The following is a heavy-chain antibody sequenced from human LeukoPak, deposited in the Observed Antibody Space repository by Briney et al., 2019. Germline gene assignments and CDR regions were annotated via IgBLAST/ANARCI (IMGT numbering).Heavy chain of an antibody. CDR1: GFRFSDFT. J-gene: IGHJ5*02. D-gene: IGHD5-18*01. Sequence: GGSLRLSCAASGFRFSDFTMTWARQAPGKGPEWVSAIGGRGGSTYYADSLGGRFTISRDNSKNTLYLQMNSLRAEDTAVYYCAKDLYSYGYGGYWFDPWGQGTLVTVSS. CDR3: AKDLYSYGYGGYWFDP. V-gene: IGHV3-23*01. CDR2: IGGRGGST.